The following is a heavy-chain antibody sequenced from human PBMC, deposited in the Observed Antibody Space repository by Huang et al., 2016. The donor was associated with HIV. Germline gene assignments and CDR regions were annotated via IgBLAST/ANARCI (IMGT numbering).Heavy chain of an antibody. V-gene: IGHV5-51*01. J-gene: IGHJ6*02. D-gene: IGHD3-10*01. CDR3: ARLIGSPSFYYGLDV. CDR2: SYPVDSDT. CDR1: GYRFRSNW. Sequence: EVQLVQSGAEVKKPGESLKISCKGSGYRFRSNWIGWVRQMPGKGLEWMGISYPVDSDTRYSPSFQGQVTISADKSINTAYLQWSSLKASDTAMYYCARLIGSPSFYYGLDVWGQGTTVTVSS.